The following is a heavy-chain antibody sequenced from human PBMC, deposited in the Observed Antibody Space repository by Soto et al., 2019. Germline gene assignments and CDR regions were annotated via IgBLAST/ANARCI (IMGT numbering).Heavy chain of an antibody. CDR1: GFTFSNAW. Sequence: EVQLVESGGGLVKPGGSLRLSCAASGFTFSNAWMNWVRQAPGKGLEWVGRIKSKTDGGTTDYAAPVKGRFTISRDDSKNTLYLQMNSLKTEGSAVYYCTTGSYYYDSSGFVLSDAFDIWGQGTMVTVSS. CDR3: TTGSYYYDSSGFVLSDAFDI. D-gene: IGHD3-22*01. J-gene: IGHJ3*02. V-gene: IGHV3-15*07. CDR2: IKSKTDGGTT.